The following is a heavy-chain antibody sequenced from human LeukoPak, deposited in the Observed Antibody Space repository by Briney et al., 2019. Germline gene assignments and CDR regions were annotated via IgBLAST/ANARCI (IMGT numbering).Heavy chain of an antibody. V-gene: IGHV4-59*08. Sequence: SETLSLTCTVSGASISSFYWSWIRQPPGKGLEWIGYIYYTGHASYNPSLKSRVTISVDTSKNQFSLKLNSVTAADTAVYYCARQGARGYSSYWFDPWGQGTLVTVSS. D-gene: IGHD6-13*01. CDR1: GASISSFY. CDR2: IYYTGHA. J-gene: IGHJ5*02. CDR3: ARQGARGYSSYWFDP.